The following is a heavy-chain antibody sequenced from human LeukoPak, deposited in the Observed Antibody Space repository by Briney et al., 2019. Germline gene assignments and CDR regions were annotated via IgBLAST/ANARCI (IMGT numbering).Heavy chain of an antibody. D-gene: IGHD3-3*01. CDR1: GGSISSGDYY. Sequence: PSETLSLTCTVSGGSISSGDYYWSWIRQPPGKGLEWIGYIYYSGSTYYNPSPKSRVTISVDTSKNQFSLKLSSVTAADTAVYYCARALDRWYDFWRGGLYYYGMDVWGQGTTVTVSS. V-gene: IGHV4-30-4*01. CDR3: ARALDRWYDFWRGGLYYYGMDV. J-gene: IGHJ6*02. CDR2: IYYSGST.